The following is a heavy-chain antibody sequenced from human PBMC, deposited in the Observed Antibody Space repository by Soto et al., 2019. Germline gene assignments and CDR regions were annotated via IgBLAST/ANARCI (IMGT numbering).Heavy chain of an antibody. CDR2: VWHDGSKQ. Sequence: QEHLVESGGGVVQPGRSLRLSCEASGFTFSTYGIYWVRQAPAKGLEWVELVWHDGSKQYYTDSAKGRFFISRDNSRDTAYLQMNSLRAEDTAVYYCARTAWNYGTGVFDLWGQGTMVTVAS. V-gene: IGHV3-33*02. CDR1: GFTFSTYG. J-gene: IGHJ3*01. CDR3: ARTAWNYGTGVFDL. D-gene: IGHD2-8*02.